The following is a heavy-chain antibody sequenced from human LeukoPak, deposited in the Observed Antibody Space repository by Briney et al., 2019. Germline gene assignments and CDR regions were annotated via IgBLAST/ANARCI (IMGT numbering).Heavy chain of an antibody. CDR1: GGSISTYS. Sequence: SETLSLTCTVSGGSISTYSWNWIRQPAGKGLEWIGRFSTSGSTNYNPSLKSRVTISVDTSKNHFSLNLSSVTAADTAVYYCATVDYSFDNWGQGTLVTVPS. V-gene: IGHV4-4*07. J-gene: IGHJ4*02. D-gene: IGHD4-11*01. CDR3: ATVDYSFDN. CDR2: FSTSGST.